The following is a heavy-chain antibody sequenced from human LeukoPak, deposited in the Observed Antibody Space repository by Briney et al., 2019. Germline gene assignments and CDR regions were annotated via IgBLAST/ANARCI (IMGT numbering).Heavy chain of an antibody. J-gene: IGHJ4*02. Sequence: ASVKVSCKASGYTFSNYGISWVRQAPGQGLEWMGWIIAYNGNTNYAQNLQGRVTMTTDTSTSTAYMELRSLTSDDTAVYYCARGRYCISSSCSNAGDYFDYWGQGTLVTVSS. CDR1: GYTFSNYG. CDR2: IIAYNGNT. CDR3: ARGRYCISSSCSNAGDYFDY. D-gene: IGHD2-2*01. V-gene: IGHV1-18*01.